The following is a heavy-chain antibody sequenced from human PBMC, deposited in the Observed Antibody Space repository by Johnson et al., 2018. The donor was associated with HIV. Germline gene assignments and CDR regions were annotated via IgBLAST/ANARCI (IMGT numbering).Heavy chain of an antibody. CDR3: ARDIIAVAGYDAFDI. Sequence: QVQLVESGGGVVQPGRSLRLSCAASGFTFSSYAMHWVRQAPGKGLEWVAVISYDGRNKYYADSAKGRFTISRDNSKNTLYLQMNSLRAEDTAGYYCARDIIAVAGYDAFDIWGQGTMVTVSS. CDR1: GFTFSSYA. V-gene: IGHV3-30-3*01. D-gene: IGHD6-19*01. CDR2: ISYDGRNK. J-gene: IGHJ3*02.